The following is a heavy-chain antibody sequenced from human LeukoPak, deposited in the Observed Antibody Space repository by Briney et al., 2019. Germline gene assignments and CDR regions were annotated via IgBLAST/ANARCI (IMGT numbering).Heavy chain of an antibody. D-gene: IGHD3-10*01. J-gene: IGHJ4*02. CDR1: GFTFSSYA. CDR3: ARGAGGCYFDY. V-gene: IGHV3-23*01. Sequence: GGSLRLSCAASGFTFSSYAMNWVRQAPGKGLEWVSGMSGGGGSTFYADSVKGRFTISRDNSKNTLYLQMNSLRAADTAVYYCARGAGGCYFDYWGQGTLVTVSS. CDR2: MSGGGGST.